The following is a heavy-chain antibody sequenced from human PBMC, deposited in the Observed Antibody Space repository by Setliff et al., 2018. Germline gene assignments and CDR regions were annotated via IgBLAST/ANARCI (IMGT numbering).Heavy chain of an antibody. D-gene: IGHD3-10*01. Sequence: ASVKVSCKASGYTFTDYYMHWVQQAPGKGLEWMGRVDPEDGHTKYAEKFQGRITISADMSLDIAHMELGSLTSEDTAVYYCTTGLRHGVPYFDLWGQGTLVTVSS. CDR3: TTGLRHGVPYFDL. V-gene: IGHV1-69-2*01. J-gene: IGHJ4*02. CDR2: VDPEDGHT. CDR1: GYTFTDYY.